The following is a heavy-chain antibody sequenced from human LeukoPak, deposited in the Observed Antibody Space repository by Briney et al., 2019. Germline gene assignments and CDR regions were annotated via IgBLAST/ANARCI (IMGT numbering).Heavy chain of an antibody. Sequence: QPGGSLRLSCAASGFTFSRLAMHWVRQAPGKGPEYVAGISSDGGSTHYANSVKGRFTISRDNSKNTLFLQMGSLRAEDMAVYYCARVGYIDYWGQGTLVTVSS. J-gene: IGHJ4*02. CDR2: ISSDGGST. CDR3: ARVGYIDY. V-gene: IGHV3-64*01. CDR1: GFTFSRLA. D-gene: IGHD3-3*01.